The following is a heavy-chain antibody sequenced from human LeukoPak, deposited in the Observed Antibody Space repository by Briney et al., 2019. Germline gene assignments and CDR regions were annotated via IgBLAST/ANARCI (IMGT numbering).Heavy chain of an antibody. J-gene: IGHJ3*02. Sequence: GGSLRLSCAVSGFTVSSNYMSWVRQAPGKGLEWVSVIYSGGSTYYADSVKGRFTISRDNAKKSLSLLMNSLRAEDTAVYYCARVRNYVFDIWGQGTLVTVSS. CDR1: GFTVSSNY. D-gene: IGHD2/OR15-2a*01. CDR3: ARVRNYVFDI. CDR2: IYSGGST. V-gene: IGHV3-53*01.